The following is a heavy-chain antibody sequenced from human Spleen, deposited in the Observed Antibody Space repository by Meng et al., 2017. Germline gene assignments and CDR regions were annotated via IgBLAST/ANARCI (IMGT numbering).Heavy chain of an antibody. Sequence: VQLVESGGGGVQPGRSLRLSCAASGFTFTRYWMHWVRQAPGKGLVWVSHINTDGSSTTYADSVKGRFTISRDNAKNTLYLQMNSLRAEDTAVYYCASPWSYWGQGALVTVSS. CDR1: GFTFTRYW. D-gene: IGHD3-3*01. J-gene: IGHJ4*02. CDR3: ASPWSY. CDR2: INTDGSST. V-gene: IGHV3-74*02.